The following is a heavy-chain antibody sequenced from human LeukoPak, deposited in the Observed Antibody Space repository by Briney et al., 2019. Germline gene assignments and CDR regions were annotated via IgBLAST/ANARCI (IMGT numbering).Heavy chain of an antibody. Sequence: SETLSLTCTVSGGSISSRSYYWGWIRQPPGKGLEWIGSIYYSGSIYYNPSLKSRVTISVDTSKNQFSLKLSSVTAAEMAMYYCARLPLEYCSGGSCYSGYFDYWGQGTLVTVSS. CDR2: IYYSGSI. V-gene: IGHV4-39*01. D-gene: IGHD2-15*01. CDR1: GGSISSRSYY. J-gene: IGHJ4*02. CDR3: ARLPLEYCSGGSCYSGYFDY.